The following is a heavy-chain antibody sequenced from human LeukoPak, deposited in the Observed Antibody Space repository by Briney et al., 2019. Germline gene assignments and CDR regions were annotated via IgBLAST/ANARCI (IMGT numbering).Heavy chain of an antibody. CDR2: IVVGSGNT. CDR3: ARILRYFDWLFAAPYYYYYMDV. J-gene: IGHJ6*03. CDR1: GFTFTSSA. V-gene: IGHV1-58*02. D-gene: IGHD3-9*01. Sequence: SVKVSCKASGFTFTSSAMQWVRQARGQRLEWIGWIVVGSGNTNYAQKFQERVTITRDMSTSTAYMELSSLRAEDTAVYYCARILRYFDWLFAAPYYYYYMDVWGKGTTVTISS.